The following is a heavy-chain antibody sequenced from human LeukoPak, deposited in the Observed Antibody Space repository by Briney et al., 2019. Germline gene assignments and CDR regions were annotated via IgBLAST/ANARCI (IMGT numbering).Heavy chain of an antibody. D-gene: IGHD2-21*02. CDR1: GFTFSSYG. V-gene: IGHV3-33*06. J-gene: IGHJ4*02. Sequence: GGSLRLSCAASGFTFSSYGMHWVRQAPGKGLEWVAVIWYDGSNKYYADSVKGRFTISRDNSKNTLYLQMNSLRAEDTAVYYCAKDGTAYCGGDCYPSDYWGQGTLVTVSS. CDR3: AKDGTAYCGGDCYPSDY. CDR2: IWYDGSNK.